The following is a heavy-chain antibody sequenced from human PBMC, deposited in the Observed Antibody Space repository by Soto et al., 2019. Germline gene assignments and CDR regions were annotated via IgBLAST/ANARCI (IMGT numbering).Heavy chain of an antibody. CDR2: ISSDRSNK. J-gene: IGHJ4*02. Sequence: QVQLVESGGGVVQPGRSLRLSCAVSGFTFSSHAMHWVRQAPGKGLEWVALISSDRSNKYYADSVKGRFTTSRDNSXNTMCLQMNSLRVEDTAVYYCARDDEGGSDCDLGYWGQGALVTVSS. CDR1: GFTFSSHA. D-gene: IGHD1-26*01. V-gene: IGHV3-30-3*01. CDR3: ARDDEGGSDCDLGY.